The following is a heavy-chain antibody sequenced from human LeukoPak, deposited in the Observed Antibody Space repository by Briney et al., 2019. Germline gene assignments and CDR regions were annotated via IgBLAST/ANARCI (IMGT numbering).Heavy chain of an antibody. CDR3: ARELVYSSGWYYGMDV. CDR1: GFTVRSNY. Sequence: GGSLRLSCAASGFTVRSNYMSWVRQAPGKGLEWVSGIYSGGSTYYADSVKGRFTISRDNSKNTLYLQMNSLRAEDTAVYYCARELVYSSGWYYGMDVWGQGTTVTVSS. V-gene: IGHV3-66*01. D-gene: IGHD6-19*01. CDR2: IYSGGST. J-gene: IGHJ6*02.